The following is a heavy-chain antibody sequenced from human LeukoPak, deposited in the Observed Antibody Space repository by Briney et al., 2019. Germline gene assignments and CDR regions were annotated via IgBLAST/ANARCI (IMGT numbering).Heavy chain of an antibody. CDR1: GFTSIAYA. CDR3: ASSVVVPADWFDP. Sequence: GGSLRLSCVGSGFTSIAYALTWARQAPGKGLEWVSGISGGGVTTYYADSVKGRFTISRDNSKNTLYLQMNSLRAEDTAVYYCASSVVVPADWFDPWGQGTLVTVSS. CDR2: ISGGGVTT. V-gene: IGHV3-23*01. J-gene: IGHJ5*02. D-gene: IGHD2-2*01.